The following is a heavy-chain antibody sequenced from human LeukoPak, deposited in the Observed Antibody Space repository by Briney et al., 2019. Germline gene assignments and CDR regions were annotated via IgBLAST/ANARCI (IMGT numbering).Heavy chain of an antibody. Sequence: GGSPRLSCAASGFTFSSYAIHWVRQGPGKGLEWVAYIAHHGSNKYYADSVKGRFTISRDNSKRTLYLQMNSLKPDDTAVYYCAKDGSWSCTDWGQGTLVTVSS. V-gene: IGHV3-30*02. CDR3: AKDGSWSCTD. CDR1: GFTFSSYA. D-gene: IGHD2-8*02. J-gene: IGHJ4*02. CDR2: IAHHGSNK.